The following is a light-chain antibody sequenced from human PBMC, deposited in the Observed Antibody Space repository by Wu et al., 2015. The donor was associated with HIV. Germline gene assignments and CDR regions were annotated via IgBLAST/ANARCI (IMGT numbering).Light chain of an antibody. CDR1: QSVSSN. CDR3: QQYNNWPGT. J-gene: IGKJ1*01. CDR2: GAS. Sequence: EIVMTQSPATLSVSPGERATLSCRASQSVSSNLAWYQQKPGQAPRLFIYGASTRATGIPARFSGSGSGTEFTLTISSIQSEDFAIYYCQQYNNWPGTFGQGTKVEIK. V-gene: IGKV3-15*01.